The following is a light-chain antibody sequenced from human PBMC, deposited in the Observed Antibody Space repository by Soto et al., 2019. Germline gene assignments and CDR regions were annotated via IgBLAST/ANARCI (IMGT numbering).Light chain of an antibody. Sequence: QSVLTQPPSVSGAPGQRVTISCTGSSSNIGAGYNVHWYQQLPGTAPKLLIYGNSNRPSGVPDRFSGSKSGTSASLAITGLRAEDGADYYCQSYDSSLSGWVFGGGTKLTV. J-gene: IGLJ3*02. V-gene: IGLV1-40*01. CDR2: GNS. CDR1: SSNIGAGYN. CDR3: QSYDSSLSGWV.